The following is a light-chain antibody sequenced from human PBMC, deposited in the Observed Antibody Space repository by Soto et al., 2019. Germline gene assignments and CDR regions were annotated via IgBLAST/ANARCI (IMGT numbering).Light chain of an antibody. V-gene: IGKV3-20*01. Sequence: EIVLTQSPGTLSLSPGERGTLSCRASQSVSSGYLAWYQQKPGQAPRLLIYDASSRATGIPDRFSGSGSGTDFTLTISRLEPEDFAVYYCQQGKTFGGGTTVDIX. CDR3: QQGKT. CDR2: DAS. CDR1: QSVSSGY. J-gene: IGKJ4*01.